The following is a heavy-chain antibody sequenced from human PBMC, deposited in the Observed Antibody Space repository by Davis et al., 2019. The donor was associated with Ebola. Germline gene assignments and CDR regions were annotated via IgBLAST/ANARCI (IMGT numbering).Heavy chain of an antibody. CDR2: VNPSDGNT. Sequence: ASVKVSCKASGYTFTSYYLHWVRQAPGQGLEWMGIVNPSDGNTIYAPKFQGRVSMTTDTSTSTVYMELRSLRSEDTAVYFCTGCYDILTGTGGMDVWGQGTTVTVSS. CDR3: TGCYDILTGTGGMDV. D-gene: IGHD3-9*01. J-gene: IGHJ6*02. V-gene: IGHV1-46*01. CDR1: GYTFTSYY.